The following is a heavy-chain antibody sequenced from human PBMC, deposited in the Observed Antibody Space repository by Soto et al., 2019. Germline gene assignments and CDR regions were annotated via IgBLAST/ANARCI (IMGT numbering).Heavy chain of an antibody. CDR1: GFTFSSYG. Sequence: GGSLRLSCAASGFTFSSYGMHWVRQAPGKGLEWVAVIWYDGSNKYYADSVKGRFTISRDNSKNTLYLQMNSLRAEDTAVYYCARGRAYCGGDCYFDYWGQGTLVTVSS. V-gene: IGHV3-33*01. D-gene: IGHD2-21*02. J-gene: IGHJ4*02. CDR2: IWYDGSNK. CDR3: ARGRAYCGGDCYFDY.